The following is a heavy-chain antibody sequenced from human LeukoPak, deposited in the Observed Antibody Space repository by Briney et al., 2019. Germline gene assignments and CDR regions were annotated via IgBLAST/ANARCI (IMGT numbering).Heavy chain of an antibody. CDR2: ISYDGSNK. Sequence: GGSLRLSCAASGFTFSSYAMHWVRQAPGKGLEWVAVISYDGSNKYYADSVKGRFTISRDNAKNSLYLQMNSLRVEDTALYYCARDGSGWSRDYWGQGTLVTVSS. V-gene: IGHV3-30*04. J-gene: IGHJ4*02. CDR3: ARDGSGWSRDY. D-gene: IGHD6-19*01. CDR1: GFTFSSYA.